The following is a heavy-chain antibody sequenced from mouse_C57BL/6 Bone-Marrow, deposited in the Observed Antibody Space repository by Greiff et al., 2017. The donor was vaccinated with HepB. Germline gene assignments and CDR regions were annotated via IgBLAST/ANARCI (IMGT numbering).Heavy chain of an antibody. CDR2: FYPGSGSI. D-gene: IGHD1-1*01. V-gene: IGHV1-62-2*01. J-gene: IGHJ4*01. CDR3: ASRDYGSVYYAMDY. CDR1: GYTFTEYT. Sequence: QVQLQQSGAELVKPGASVKLSCKASGYTFTEYTIHWVKQRSGQGLEWIGWFYPGSGSIKYNEKFKDKATLTADKSSSTAYMQLSSLTYEDSAVYYCASRDYGSVYYAMDYCGQGTSVTVSS.